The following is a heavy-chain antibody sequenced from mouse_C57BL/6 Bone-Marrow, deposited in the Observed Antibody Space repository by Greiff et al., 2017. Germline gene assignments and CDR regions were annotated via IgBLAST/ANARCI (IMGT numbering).Heavy chain of an antibody. V-gene: IGHV1-81*01. CDR1: GYTFTSYC. Sequence: VQLQESGAELVKPGASVKLSCKASGYTFTSYCISWVKQRAGQGLEWIGEIYPKSGSTYYNEKFKGKATLTADKSSSTAYMELRSLTSEDSADYYGARGPRYSMDYWGQGTTLTVSS. CDR2: IYPKSGST. D-gene: IGHD2-3*01. CDR3: ARGPRYSMDY. J-gene: IGHJ2*01.